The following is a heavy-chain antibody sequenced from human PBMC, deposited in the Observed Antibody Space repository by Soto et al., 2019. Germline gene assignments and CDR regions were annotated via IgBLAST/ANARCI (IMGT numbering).Heavy chain of an antibody. V-gene: IGHV4-34*01. D-gene: IGHD3-10*01. J-gene: IGHJ6*04. CDR2: INHSGST. CDR3: ARVSPGVESGITMVRVYYPPPV. Sequence: SETLSLTCAVYGGSFSGYYWSWIRQPPGKGLEWIGEINHSGSTNYNPSLKSRVTISVDTSKNQFSLKLSSVTAADTAVYYCARVSPGVESGITMVRVYYPPPVWGKGTTVTVSP. CDR1: GGSFSGYY.